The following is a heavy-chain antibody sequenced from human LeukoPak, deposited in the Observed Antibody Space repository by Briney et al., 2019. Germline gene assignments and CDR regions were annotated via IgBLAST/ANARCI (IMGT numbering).Heavy chain of an antibody. V-gene: IGHV4-34*01. CDR3: ARGCSSTSCYYY. Sequence: PSETLSLTCAVYGGSFSGCYWSWIRQPPGKGLEWIGEINHSGSTNYNPSLKSRVTISVDTSKNQFSLKLSSVTAADTAVYYCARGCSSTSCYYYWGRGTLVIVSS. CDR2: INHSGST. D-gene: IGHD2-2*01. CDR1: GGSFSGCY. J-gene: IGHJ4*02.